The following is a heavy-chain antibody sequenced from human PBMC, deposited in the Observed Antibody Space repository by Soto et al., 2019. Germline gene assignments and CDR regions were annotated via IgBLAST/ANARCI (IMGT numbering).Heavy chain of an antibody. Sequence: QVQLQESGPGLVKPSQTLSLTCTVSGGSISSGDYYWSWIRQPPGKGLEWIGYIYYSGSTYYNPSLKSRVTTSVDTSKNQFSLKLSSVTAADTAVYYCARVDGSGYQPFDYWGQGTLVTVSS. V-gene: IGHV4-30-4*01. CDR1: GGSISSGDYY. CDR2: IYYSGST. D-gene: IGHD3-22*01. J-gene: IGHJ4*02. CDR3: ARVDGSGYQPFDY.